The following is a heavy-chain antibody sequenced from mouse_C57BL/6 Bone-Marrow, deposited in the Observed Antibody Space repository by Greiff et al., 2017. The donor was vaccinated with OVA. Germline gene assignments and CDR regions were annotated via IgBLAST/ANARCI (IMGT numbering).Heavy chain of an antibody. CDR3: ARTRDEAY. CDR1: GFTFSDYG. D-gene: IGHD3-3*01. J-gene: IGHJ3*01. Sequence: EVKLVESGGGLVKPGGSLTLSCAASGFTFSDYGMHWVRQAPEKGLEWVAYISSGSSTIYYADTVKGRFTISRDNAKNTLFLQMTSLRSEDTAMYYCARTRDEAYWGQGTLVTVSA. CDR2: ISSGSSTI. V-gene: IGHV5-17*01.